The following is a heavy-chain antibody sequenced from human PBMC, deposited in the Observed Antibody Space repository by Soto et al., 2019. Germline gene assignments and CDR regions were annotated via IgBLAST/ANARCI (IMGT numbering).Heavy chain of an antibody. Sequence: PSETLSLTCTVSGGSISSYYWSWIRQPAGKGLEWIGRIYTSGSTNYNPSLKSRVTMSVDTSKNQVSLQLNSVTPEDTAVYYCAREGSGTWTYYFDFWGQGILVTVSS. J-gene: IGHJ4*02. D-gene: IGHD2-15*01. V-gene: IGHV4-4*07. CDR3: AREGSGTWTYYFDF. CDR2: IYTSGST. CDR1: GGSISSYY.